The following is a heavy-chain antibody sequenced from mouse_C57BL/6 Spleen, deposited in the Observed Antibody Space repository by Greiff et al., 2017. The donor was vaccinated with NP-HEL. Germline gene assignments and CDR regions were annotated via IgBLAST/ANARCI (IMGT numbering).Heavy chain of an antibody. CDR1: GYAFSSYW. D-gene: IGHD1-1*01. J-gene: IGHJ2*01. V-gene: IGHV1-80*01. CDR3: ARGGDYYGSTYYFDY. Sequence: QVHVKQSGAELVKPGASVKISCKASGYAFSSYWMNWVKQRPGKGLEWIGQIYPGDGDTNYNGKFKGKATLTADKSSSTAYMQLSSLTSEDSAVYFCARGGDYYGSTYYFDYWGQGTTLTVSS. CDR2: IYPGDGDT.